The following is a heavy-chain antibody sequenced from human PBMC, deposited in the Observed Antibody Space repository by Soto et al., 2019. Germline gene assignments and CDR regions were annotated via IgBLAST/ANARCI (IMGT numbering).Heavy chain of an antibody. J-gene: IGHJ6*02. V-gene: IGHV3-30*18. CDR3: AKGYGDYYHYNGMDI. D-gene: IGHD4-17*01. CDR1: GFTFSIYA. CDR2: ISYDGSDK. Sequence: PGGSLRLSCTGSGFTFSIYAMHWVRLAPGKGLEWVAVISYDGSDKYYADSVKGRFTISRDNSKNTLYLQMNSLRAEDTAVYYCAKGYGDYYHYNGMDIWGQGTTVTVSS.